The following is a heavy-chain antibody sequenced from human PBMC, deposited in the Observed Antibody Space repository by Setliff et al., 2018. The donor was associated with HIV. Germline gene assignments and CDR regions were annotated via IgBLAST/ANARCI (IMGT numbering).Heavy chain of an antibody. CDR2: IYHSGSG. D-gene: IGHD6-6*01. CDR1: GYYINTGFY. Sequence: SETLSLTCAVSGYYINTGFYWGWIRQAPGKGLEWIGSIYHSGSGFSNPSPKSRVTISADTSKNALYLKLASVTAADTAMYYCARQGSSSFWYLDLWGRGTLVTVSS. V-gene: IGHV4-38-2*01. CDR3: ARQGSSSFWYLDL. J-gene: IGHJ2*01.